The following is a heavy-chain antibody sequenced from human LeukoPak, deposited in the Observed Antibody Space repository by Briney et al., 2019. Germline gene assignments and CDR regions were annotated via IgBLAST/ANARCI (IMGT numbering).Heavy chain of an antibody. CDR1: GFTFSNAW. CDR2: IKSKTDGGTT. D-gene: IGHD2-21*02. Sequence: PGGSLRLSCAASGFTFSNAWMSWVRQAPGKGLEWVGRIKSKTDGGTTDYAAPVKGRFTISRDDSKNTLYRQMNSLKTEDTAVYYCTTDPAYCGGDCYPNDYWGQGTLVTVSS. J-gene: IGHJ4*02. CDR3: TTDPAYCGGDCYPNDY. V-gene: IGHV3-15*01.